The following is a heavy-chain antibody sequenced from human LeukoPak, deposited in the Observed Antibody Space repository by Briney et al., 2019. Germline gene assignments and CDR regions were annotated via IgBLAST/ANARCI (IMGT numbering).Heavy chain of an antibody. CDR1: GFTFDDYA. V-gene: IGHV3-9*01. D-gene: IGHD2-15*01. CDR3: AKDPYKYCSGGSCLGYFQH. Sequence: GRSLRLSCAASGFTFDDYAMHWVRQAPGKGLEWVSGISWNSGSIGYADSVKGRFTISRDNAKNSLYLQMNSLRAEDTALYYCAKDPYKYCSGGSCLGYFQHWGQGTLVTVSS. CDR2: ISWNSGSI. J-gene: IGHJ1*01.